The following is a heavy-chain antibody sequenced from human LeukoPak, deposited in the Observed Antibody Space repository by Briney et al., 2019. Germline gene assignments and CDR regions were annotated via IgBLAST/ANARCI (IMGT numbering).Heavy chain of an antibody. J-gene: IGHJ4*02. D-gene: IGHD5-24*01. CDR2: IWYDGSNK. V-gene: IGHV3-33*06. CDR1: GFTFSSYG. CDR3: AKDQGDGYSSRPGVFDY. Sequence: GGSLRLSCAASGFTFSSYGMHWVRQAPGKWLEWVAVIWYDGSNKYYADSVKGRFTISRDNSKNTLYLQMNSLRAEDTAVYYCAKDQGDGYSSRPGVFDYWGQGTLVTVSS.